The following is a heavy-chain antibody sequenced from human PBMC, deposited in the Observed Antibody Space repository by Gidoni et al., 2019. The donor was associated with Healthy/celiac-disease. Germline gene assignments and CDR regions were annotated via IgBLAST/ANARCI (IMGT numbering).Heavy chain of an antibody. CDR2: IKSKTDGETT. CDR1: GFAFNHAW. J-gene: IGHJ4*02. V-gene: IGHV3-15*01. D-gene: IGHD1-26*01. CDR3: TTDGRE. Sequence: EVQLVESGGGLVKPGGSLRRSCAASGFAFNHAWMSWVRQAPGKGLEWVGRIKSKTDGETTDCASPVKGRFTISRDDSKNTLCLQMNSLKTEDTAVYYCTTDGREWGQGTLVTVSS.